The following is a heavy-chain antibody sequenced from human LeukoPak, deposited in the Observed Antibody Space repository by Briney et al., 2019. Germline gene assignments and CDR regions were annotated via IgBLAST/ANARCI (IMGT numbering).Heavy chain of an antibody. CDR1: GFTFSIHW. Sequence: PGGSLRLSCVASGFTFSIHWMTWVRQAPGKGLEWVSAISGSGGSTYYADSVKGRFTISRDNSKNTLYLQMNSLRAEDTAVYYCAKDVANWGSVFDYWGQGTLVTVSS. V-gene: IGHV3-23*01. D-gene: IGHD7-27*01. J-gene: IGHJ4*02. CDR3: AKDVANWGSVFDY. CDR2: ISGSGGST.